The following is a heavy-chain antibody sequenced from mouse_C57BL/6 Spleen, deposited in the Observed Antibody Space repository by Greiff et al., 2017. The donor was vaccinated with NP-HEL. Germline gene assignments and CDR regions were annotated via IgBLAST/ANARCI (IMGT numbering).Heavy chain of an antibody. CDR1: GYSITSGYD. D-gene: IGHD1-1*01. CDR2: ISYSGST. Sequence: EVKLQESGPGMVKPSQSLSLTCTVTGYSITSGYDWHWIRHLPGNKLEWMGYISYSGSTNYNPSLKSRISITHDTSKNHFFLKLNSVTTEDTATYYCARDMGLLRAWFAYWGQGTLVTVSA. CDR3: ARDMGLLRAWFAY. V-gene: IGHV3-1*01. J-gene: IGHJ3*01.